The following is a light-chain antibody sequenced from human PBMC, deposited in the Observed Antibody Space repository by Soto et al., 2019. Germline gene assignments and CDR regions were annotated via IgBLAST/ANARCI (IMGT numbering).Light chain of an antibody. J-gene: IGLJ1*01. V-gene: IGLV2-14*01. CDR1: SSDVGGYNY. CDR2: EVS. Sequence: QSVLSQPGSVSGSPGQSITISCTGTSSDVGGYNYVSWYQQHPGKAPKLMIYEVSNRPSGVSNRFSGSKSGNTASLTISGLQAEDEADYYCTSYTSTNNHVFGTGTKVTVL. CDR3: TSYTSTNNHV.